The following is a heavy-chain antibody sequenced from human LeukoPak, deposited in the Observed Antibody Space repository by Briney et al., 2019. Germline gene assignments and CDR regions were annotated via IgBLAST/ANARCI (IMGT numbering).Heavy chain of an antibody. V-gene: IGHV3-48*01. CDR1: GFTFSSYS. CDR2: ISSSSTSI. D-gene: IGHD2-8*01. CDR3: AKDPDCTSGVCYTFFDY. Sequence: GGSLRLSCAASGFTFSSYSMNWVRQAPGKGLEWVSYISSSSTSIYYADSLKGRFTISRDNAKNSLYLQMNSLRAEDTAVYYCAKDPDCTSGVCYTFFDYWGQGTLVTVSS. J-gene: IGHJ4*02.